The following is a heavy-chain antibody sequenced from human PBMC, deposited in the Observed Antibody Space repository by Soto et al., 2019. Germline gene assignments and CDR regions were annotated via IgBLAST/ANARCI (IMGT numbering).Heavy chain of an antibody. CDR1: GYTFTGYY. V-gene: IGHV1-2*04. J-gene: IGHJ5*02. CDR3: ALGYCSGGSCYSWFDP. CDR2: INPNSGGT. Sequence: ASVKVSCKASGYTFTGYYMHWVRQAPGQGLEWMGWINPNSGGTNYAQKFQGWVTMTRDTSISTAYMELSRLRSDDTAVYYCALGYCSGGSCYSWFDPWGQGTLVTVSS. D-gene: IGHD2-15*01.